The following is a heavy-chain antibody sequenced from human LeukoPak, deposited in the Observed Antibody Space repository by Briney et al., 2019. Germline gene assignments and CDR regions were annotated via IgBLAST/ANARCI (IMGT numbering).Heavy chain of an antibody. D-gene: IGHD6-6*01. CDR3: ARVGEQLVGYYYYYMDV. J-gene: IGHJ6*03. Sequence: SETLSLTCTVSGGPISSYYWSWIRQPPGKGLEWIGYIYYSGSTNYNPSLKSRVTISVDTSKNQFSLKLSSVTAADTAVYYCARVGEQLVGYYYYYMDVWGKGTTVTVSS. V-gene: IGHV4-59*01. CDR2: IYYSGST. CDR1: GGPISSYY.